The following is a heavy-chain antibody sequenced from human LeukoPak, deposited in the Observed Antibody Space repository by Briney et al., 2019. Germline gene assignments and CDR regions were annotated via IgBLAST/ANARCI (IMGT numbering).Heavy chain of an antibody. CDR2: IHSSGTVK. D-gene: IGHD5-12*01. Sequence: GGSLRLSCVVSRFPFSIYEMNWVRQAPGKGLEWVSNIHSSGTVKYYSDSVRGRFSISRDNAKSSLYLQMNSLRVEDTAVYYCALLTVASDFDYWGQGALVTVSS. CDR3: ALLTVASDFDY. V-gene: IGHV3-48*03. J-gene: IGHJ4*02. CDR1: RFPFSIYE.